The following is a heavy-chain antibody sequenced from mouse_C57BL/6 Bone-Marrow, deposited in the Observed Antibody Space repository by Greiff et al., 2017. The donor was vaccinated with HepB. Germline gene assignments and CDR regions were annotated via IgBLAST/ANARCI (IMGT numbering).Heavy chain of an antibody. D-gene: IGHD1-1*01. CDR1: GFTFSSYA. J-gene: IGHJ1*03. V-gene: IGHV5-4*01. CDR2: ISDGGSYT. CDR3: ARENGSSYWYFDV. Sequence: VHVKQSGGGLVKPGGSLKLSCAASGFTFSSYAMSWVRQTPEKRLEWVATISDGGSYTYYPDNVKGRFTISRDNAKNNLYLQMSHLKSEDTAMYYCARENGSSYWYFDVWGTGTTVTVSS.